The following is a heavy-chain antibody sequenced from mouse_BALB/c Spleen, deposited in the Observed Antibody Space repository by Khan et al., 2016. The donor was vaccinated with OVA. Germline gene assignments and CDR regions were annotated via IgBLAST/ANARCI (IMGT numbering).Heavy chain of an antibody. Sequence: QVQLKESGPGLVAPSQSLSITCTISGFSLTTYGVHWVRQPPGKGLEWLVMIWSDGSTTYNSTLKSRLSIIKDNSKSQVFLKMNSLQTDDTAMYYCARKPYYHYYIMDYWGQGTSVTVSS. CDR1: GFSLTTYG. V-gene: IGHV2-6-1*01. J-gene: IGHJ4*01. CDR3: ARKPYYHYYIMDY. D-gene: IGHD2-10*01. CDR2: IWSDGST.